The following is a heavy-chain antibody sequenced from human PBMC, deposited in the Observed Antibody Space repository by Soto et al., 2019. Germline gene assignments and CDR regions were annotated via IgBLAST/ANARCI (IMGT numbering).Heavy chain of an antibody. D-gene: IGHD6-13*01. Sequence: PSDTLSLTCTFSGGSISSGGYYWSWIRQHPGKGLEWIGYIYYSGSTYYNTSLKSRVTIPVDTSKYQFSLKLSSVTAADTAVYYCAREAPAEQQLGLRYYYFDYWGKGTLVTVSS. CDR2: IYYSGST. CDR3: AREAPAEQQLGLRYYYFDY. CDR1: GGSISSGGYY. J-gene: IGHJ4*02. V-gene: IGHV4-31*03.